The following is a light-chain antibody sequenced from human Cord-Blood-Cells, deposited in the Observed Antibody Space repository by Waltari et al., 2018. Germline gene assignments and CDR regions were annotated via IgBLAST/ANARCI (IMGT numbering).Light chain of an antibody. CDR1: QSISSY. Sequence: DIQMTQSTSSLSASVGDRVTITCRASQSISSYLNWYQKKPGKAPKLLIYAASSLQSGVPSRFSGSGSGTDFTLTISSLHPEDFATYYCQQSYSTLLTFGGGTKVEIK. CDR2: AAS. J-gene: IGKJ4*01. CDR3: QQSYSTLLT. V-gene: IGKV1-39*01.